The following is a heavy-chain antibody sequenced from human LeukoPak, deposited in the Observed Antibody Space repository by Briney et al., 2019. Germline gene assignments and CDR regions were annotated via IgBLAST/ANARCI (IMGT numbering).Heavy chain of an antibody. V-gene: IGHV1-2*02. CDR1: GYTFTGHY. CDR2: IKPDSGAT. D-gene: IGHD5-18*01. J-gene: IGHJ4*02. CDR3: ARPEYRYGYILDY. Sequence: ASVKVTCKASGYTFTGHYINWVRQAPGQGLEWMGWIKPDSGATNYAQKFQGMVTMTRDTSISTAHMELSRLTSDDTAVYYCARPEYRYGYILDYWGQGTLVTVSS.